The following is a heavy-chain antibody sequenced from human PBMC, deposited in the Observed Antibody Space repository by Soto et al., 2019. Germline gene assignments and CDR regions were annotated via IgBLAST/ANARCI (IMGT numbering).Heavy chain of an antibody. CDR1: GFTFSNAW. CDR3: TTASLPMRPAHAFDI. Sequence: GGSLRLSCAASGFTFSNAWMSWVRQAPGKGLEWVGRIKSKTDGGTTDYAAPVKGRFTISRDDSKNTLYLQMNSLKTEDTAVYYCTTASLPMRPAHAFDIWGQGTMVTVSS. CDR2: IKSKTDGGTT. J-gene: IGHJ3*02. V-gene: IGHV3-15*01.